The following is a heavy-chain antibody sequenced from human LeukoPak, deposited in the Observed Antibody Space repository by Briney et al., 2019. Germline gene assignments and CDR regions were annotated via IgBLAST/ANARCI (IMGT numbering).Heavy chain of an antibody. V-gene: IGHV4-34*01. CDR2: ITDSGRT. J-gene: IGHJ3*01. D-gene: IGHD5-12*01. Sequence: SQTLSLTCALNSGSFSGYYWAWIRQPPGKGLEWIGEITDSGRTNYSPSLKSRVTISTDTFKNQFSLSLISVTAADTGVYYCARVSYGYDDLDVWGQGTTVTVFS. CDR3: ARVSYGYDDLDV. CDR1: SGSFSGYY.